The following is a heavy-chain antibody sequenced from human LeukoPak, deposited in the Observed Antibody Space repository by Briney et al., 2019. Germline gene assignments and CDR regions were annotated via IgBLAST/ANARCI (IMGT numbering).Heavy chain of an antibody. Sequence: VGSLRLSCAASGFTFSSYGMHGVRQAPGKGLEWVAFIRYDGSTKYYADSVKGRLTISKANSKNTLSLHMNILRAEDPAWYYFANFAVGCVRCAFDIWGQGTMVTVSS. D-gene: IGHD2-21*01. V-gene: IGHV3-30*02. CDR3: ANFAVGCVRCAFDI. CDR1: GFTFSSYG. J-gene: IGHJ3*02. CDR2: IRYDGSTK.